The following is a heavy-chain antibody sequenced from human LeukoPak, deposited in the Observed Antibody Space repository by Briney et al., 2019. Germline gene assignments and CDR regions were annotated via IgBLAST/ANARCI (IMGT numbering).Heavy chain of an antibody. CDR1: GGSFSDYY. V-gene: IGHV4-59*01. D-gene: IGHD6-13*01. CDR3: ARVFRAAAVDY. J-gene: IGHJ4*02. CDR2: IYHNVRT. Sequence: SETLSLTCAVYGGSFSDYYWSWIRQPPGKGLDWIGFIYHNVRTDYNPSLKSRVTISADTSKNQFSLRLSSVTAADTVVYYCARVFRAAAVDYWGQGTLITVSS.